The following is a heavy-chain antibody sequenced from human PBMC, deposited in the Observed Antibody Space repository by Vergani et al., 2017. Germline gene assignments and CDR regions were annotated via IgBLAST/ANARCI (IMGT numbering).Heavy chain of an antibody. CDR3: ARQVFWSGYFHPDAFDI. CDR2: IYYSGST. J-gene: IGHJ3*02. CDR1: GGSISSYY. Sequence: QVQLQESGPGLVKPSETLSLTCTVSGGSISSYYWSWIRQPPGKGLEWIGYIYYSGSTYYNPSLKSRVTISVHTSKNQFSLKLSSVTAADTAVYYCARQVFWSGYFHPDAFDIWGQGTMVTVSS. V-gene: IGHV4-59*04. D-gene: IGHD3-3*01.